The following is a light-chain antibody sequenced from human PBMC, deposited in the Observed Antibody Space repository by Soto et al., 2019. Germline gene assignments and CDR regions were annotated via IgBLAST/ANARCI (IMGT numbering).Light chain of an antibody. V-gene: IGKV3-15*01. CDR1: QSLSSN. J-gene: IGKJ1*01. Sequence: EIVMTQSPATLSVSPGERATLSCGASQSLSSNLAWYQQKPGQAPRLLIYAASTRATGIPARFSGSGSGTEFTLTISSLQPEDFAVYYCEQYHNWPWTFGQGTKVEIK. CDR2: AAS. CDR3: EQYHNWPWT.